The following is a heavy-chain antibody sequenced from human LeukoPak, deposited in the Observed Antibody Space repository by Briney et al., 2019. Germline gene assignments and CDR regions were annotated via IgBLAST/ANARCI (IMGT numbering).Heavy chain of an antibody. CDR3: AKSTWFDYFDY. Sequence: GGSLGLSCAASGFPFTTYAMSWVRQAPGKGLEWVSAISGRGGRTYYADSVKGRFTTSRDNSENTLYLQMNRLRADDTAIYYCAKSTWFDYFDYWGQGTLVTVSS. J-gene: IGHJ4*02. V-gene: IGHV3-23*01. D-gene: IGHD3-9*01. CDR2: ISGRGGRT. CDR1: GFPFTTYA.